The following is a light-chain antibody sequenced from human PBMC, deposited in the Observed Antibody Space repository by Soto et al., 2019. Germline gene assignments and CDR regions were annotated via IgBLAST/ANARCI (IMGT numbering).Light chain of an antibody. CDR1: QSVSRN. Sequence: EIVLTQSPATLSLSPGERATLSCRASQSVSRNLAWYQQKPGQAPRLLIYDASNRATGIPARFSGSGSGTDFTLTISSLEPEDFVVYYCQQRSNWPLTFGGGTRVEI. CDR2: DAS. J-gene: IGKJ4*01. V-gene: IGKV3-11*01. CDR3: QQRSNWPLT.